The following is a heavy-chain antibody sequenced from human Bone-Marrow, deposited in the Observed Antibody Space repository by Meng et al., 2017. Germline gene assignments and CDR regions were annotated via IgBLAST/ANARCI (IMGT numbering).Heavy chain of an antibody. CDR1: GYTFTGYY. CDR2: INPNSGGT. D-gene: IGHD6-13*01. J-gene: IGHJ4*02. Sequence: QVEPGQFGAEVMKPGASVKVSCKASGYTFTGYYMHWVRQAPGQGLEWMGRINPNSGGTNYAQKFQGRVTMTRDTSISTAYMELSGLRSDDTAMYYYARDEDISAAGKLFGDYWGQGTLVTVSS. V-gene: IGHV1-2*06. CDR3: ARDEDISAAGKLFGDY.